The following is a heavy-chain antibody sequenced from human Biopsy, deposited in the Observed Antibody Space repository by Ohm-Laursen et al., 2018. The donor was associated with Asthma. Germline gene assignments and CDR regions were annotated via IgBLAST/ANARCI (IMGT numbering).Heavy chain of an antibody. CDR2: ISYSGST. Sequence: SDTLSLICTVSGGSVSSGSYYWSWIRQPPGKGLAWVSYISYSGSTDYNPSLKSRFTISMDTAKNQFSLKLSSVTAADTAVYYCARVPTTLRCFDLWGRGTLVTVSS. V-gene: IGHV4-61*01. J-gene: IGHJ2*01. CDR1: GGSVSSGSYY. CDR3: ARVPTTLRCFDL. D-gene: IGHD2-15*01.